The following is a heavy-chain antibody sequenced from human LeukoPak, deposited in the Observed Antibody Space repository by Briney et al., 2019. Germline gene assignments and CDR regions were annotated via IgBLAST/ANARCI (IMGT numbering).Heavy chain of an antibody. D-gene: IGHD3-10*01. Sequence: GGSLRLSCAASGFTFSSYGMHWVRQAPGKGLEWVAVISYDGSNKYYADSVKGRFTISRDNSKNTLYLQMNSLRAEDTAVYYCARDMARGVIIHNPRRDWFDPWGQGTLVTVSS. J-gene: IGHJ5*02. CDR3: ARDMARGVIIHNPRRDWFDP. CDR1: GFTFSSYG. CDR2: ISYDGSNK. V-gene: IGHV3-30*03.